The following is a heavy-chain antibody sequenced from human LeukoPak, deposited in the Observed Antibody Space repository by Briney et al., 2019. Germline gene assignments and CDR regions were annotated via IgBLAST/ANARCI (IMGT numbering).Heavy chain of an antibody. D-gene: IGHD2-2*02. Sequence: SVKVSCKASVGTFSSYAISWVRQAPGQGLEWMGGIIPIFGTANYAQKFQGRVTITADESTSTAYMELSSLRSEDTAVYYCARNEVVVPAATPRYYYYYGMDVWGQGTTVTVSS. CDR1: VGTFSSYA. CDR3: ARNEVVVPAATPRYYYYYGMDV. V-gene: IGHV1-69*01. J-gene: IGHJ6*02. CDR2: IIPIFGTA.